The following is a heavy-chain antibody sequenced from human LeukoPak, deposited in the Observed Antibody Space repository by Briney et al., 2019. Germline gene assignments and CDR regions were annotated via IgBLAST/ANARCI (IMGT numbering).Heavy chain of an antibody. V-gene: IGHV3-48*03. CDR1: GFIFGDFE. CDR2: IGTSNSAI. Sequence: GGSLRLSCAASGFIFGDFEMNWVRQAPGKGLEWVSYIGTSNSAIYYADSVKGRFTISRDNAKNSLYLQMNSLRAEDTAVYYCAGTYYDFWSGYYSYFDYWGQGTLVTVSS. CDR3: AGTYYDFWSGYYSYFDY. D-gene: IGHD3-3*01. J-gene: IGHJ4*02.